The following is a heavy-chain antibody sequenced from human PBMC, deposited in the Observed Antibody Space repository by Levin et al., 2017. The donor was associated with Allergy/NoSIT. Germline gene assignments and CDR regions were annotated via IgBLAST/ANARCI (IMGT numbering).Heavy chain of an antibody. D-gene: IGHD2-2*03. V-gene: IGHV4-31*03. J-gene: IGHJ4*02. Sequence: SETLSLTCTVSGGSISGGGYHWTWIRQHPEKGLEWIGYIYYSGNTFYNPSLKSRLMISVDTSKNQFSLNVSSVTAADTAVYYCAREDGSTFDFWGQGALVTVAS. CDR3: AREDGSTFDF. CDR2: IYYSGNT. CDR1: GGSISGGGYH.